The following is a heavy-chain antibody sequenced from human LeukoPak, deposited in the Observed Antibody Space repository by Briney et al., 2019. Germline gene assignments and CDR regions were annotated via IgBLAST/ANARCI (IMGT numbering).Heavy chain of an antibody. D-gene: IGHD3-22*01. V-gene: IGHV4-34*01. CDR3: ARGIRITMIVVVINYYYYMDV. CDR1: GGSFSGYY. J-gene: IGHJ6*03. Sequence: SETLSLTCAVYGGSFSGYYWSWIRQPPGKGLEWIGEINHSGSTDYNPSLKSRVTISVDTSKNQFPPKLSSVTAADTAVYYCARGIRITMIVVVINYYYYMDVWGKGTTVTVSS. CDR2: INHSGST.